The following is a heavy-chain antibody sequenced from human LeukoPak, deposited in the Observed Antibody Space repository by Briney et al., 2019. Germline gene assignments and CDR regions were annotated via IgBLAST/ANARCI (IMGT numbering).Heavy chain of an antibody. CDR3: ASTSGSYYSHFDF. CDR1: GGSISSSRYY. J-gene: IGHJ4*02. Sequence: SETLSLTCTVSGGSISSSRYYWGWIRQPPGKGLGWIGSIYYSGSTYYNPSLKSRVTISVDTSKNQFSLKLSSVTAAGTAVYYCASTSGSYYSHFDFWGQGTLVTVSS. D-gene: IGHD1-26*01. CDR2: IYYSGST. V-gene: IGHV4-39*07.